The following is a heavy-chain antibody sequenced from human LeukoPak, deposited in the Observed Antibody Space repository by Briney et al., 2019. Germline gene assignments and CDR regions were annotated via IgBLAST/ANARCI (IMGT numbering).Heavy chain of an antibody. Sequence: GGSLRLSCAASGFTFSSYAMSWVRQAPGKGLEWVSGISWNSGSIGYADSVKGRFTISRDDAKNSLYLQMNSLRAEDTALYYCAKAASYSSSWYGNDAFDIWGQGTMVTVSS. V-gene: IGHV3-9*01. CDR3: AKAASYSSSWYGNDAFDI. CDR1: GFTFSSYA. J-gene: IGHJ3*02. CDR2: ISWNSGSI. D-gene: IGHD6-13*01.